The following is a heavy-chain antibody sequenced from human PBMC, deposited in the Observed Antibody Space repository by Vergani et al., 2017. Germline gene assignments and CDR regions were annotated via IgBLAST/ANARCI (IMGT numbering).Heavy chain of an antibody. CDR1: GFTLSNYD. V-gene: IGHV3-30*02. CDR2: IQFDGSNQ. J-gene: IGHJ4*02. CDR3: AKHFRGWGIDY. Sequence: QVQLVESGGGLVQRGGSLRLSCATSGFTLSNYDMQWIRQGPGKGLEFVAFIQFDGSNQYYADSVKGRFTLSRDISKNTLYLQMNSLRTDDTATYYCAKHFRGWGIDYWGQGTQVIVSS. D-gene: IGHD3-16*01.